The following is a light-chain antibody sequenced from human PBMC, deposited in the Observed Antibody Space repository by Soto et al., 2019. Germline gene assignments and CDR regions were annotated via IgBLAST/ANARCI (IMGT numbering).Light chain of an antibody. Sequence: DIALTQSPDSLAVSLGERATIRCRSSQTLLYPSSNKNFLAWYQQKPGQPPKLLIYRASTRESGVPDRFRGGGSGTDFTLTIDSLQAEDVAVYYCQQYYNTLWTFGQGTKVDIK. CDR3: QQYYNTLWT. CDR1: QTLLYPSSNKNF. J-gene: IGKJ1*01. V-gene: IGKV4-1*01. CDR2: RAS.